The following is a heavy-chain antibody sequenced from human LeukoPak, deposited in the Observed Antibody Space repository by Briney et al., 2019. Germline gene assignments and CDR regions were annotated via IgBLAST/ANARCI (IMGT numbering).Heavy chain of an antibody. Sequence: PSETLSLTCIVSGGSINGHYWSWIRQTPGKGLEWIGDIHYTGTTKYNPSVKSRVTISIDTSKNQFSLKLSSVTAADTAVYYCARERDDFWSGYPPVFDYWGQGTLVTVSS. D-gene: IGHD3-3*01. J-gene: IGHJ4*02. V-gene: IGHV4-59*11. CDR1: GGSINGHY. CDR2: IHYTGTT. CDR3: ARERDDFWSGYPPVFDY.